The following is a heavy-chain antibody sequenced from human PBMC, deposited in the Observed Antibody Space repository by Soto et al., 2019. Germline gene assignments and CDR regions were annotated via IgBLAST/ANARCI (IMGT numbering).Heavy chain of an antibody. CDR3: ARDRSNYYGMDV. CDR2: IIPIFGTA. CDR1: GGTFSSYA. V-gene: IGHV1-69*06. Sequence: SSVKVSCKASGGTFSSYAISWVRQAPGQGLEWMGGIIPIFGTANYAQKFQGRVTITADKSTSTAYMELSSLRSEDTAVYYCARDRSNYYGMDVWGQGTTVTVSS. D-gene: IGHD1-26*01. J-gene: IGHJ6*02.